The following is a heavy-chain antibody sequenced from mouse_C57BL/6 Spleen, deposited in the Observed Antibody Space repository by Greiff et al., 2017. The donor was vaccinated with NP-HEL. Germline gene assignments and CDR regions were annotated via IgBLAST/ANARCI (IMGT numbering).Heavy chain of an antibody. CDR3: ARGHDEGGYYAMDY. CDR1: GYTFTSYW. D-gene: IGHD2-12*01. J-gene: IGHJ4*01. Sequence: QVQLQHPGAELVKPGASVKLSCKASGYTFTSYWMHWVKQRPGQGLEWIGMIHPNSGSTNYNEKFKSKATLTVDKSSSTAYMQLSSLTSEDSAVYYCARGHDEGGYYAMDYWGQGTSVTVSS. CDR2: IHPNSGST. V-gene: IGHV1-64*01.